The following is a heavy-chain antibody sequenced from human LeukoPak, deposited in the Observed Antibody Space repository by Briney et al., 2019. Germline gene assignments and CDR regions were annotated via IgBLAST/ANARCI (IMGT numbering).Heavy chain of an antibody. D-gene: IGHD6-19*01. V-gene: IGHV3-7*01. Sequence: GGSLRLSCAASGFPFRDYWMSWVRQAPGKGLEWVANMQQRGSEKNYIGSVQGRFTISRDNAKNSLYLQMNSLRAEDTAVYYCARDSAVATYYGVDVWGQGTTVTVSS. CDR3: ARDSAVATYYGVDV. CDR1: GFPFRDYW. CDR2: MQQRGSEK. J-gene: IGHJ6*02.